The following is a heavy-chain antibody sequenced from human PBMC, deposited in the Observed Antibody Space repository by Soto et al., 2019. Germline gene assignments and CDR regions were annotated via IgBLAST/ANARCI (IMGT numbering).Heavy chain of an antibody. CDR2: ISSSSSTI. Sequence: GGSLRLSCAASGFTFSSYSMNWVRQAPGKGLEWVSYISSSSSTIYYADSVKGRFTISRDNAKNSLYLQMNSLRAEDTAVYYCARALADIVVVVAATLFDYWGQGTLVTVSS. D-gene: IGHD2-15*01. J-gene: IGHJ4*02. CDR1: GFTFSSYS. V-gene: IGHV3-48*01. CDR3: ARALADIVVVVAATLFDY.